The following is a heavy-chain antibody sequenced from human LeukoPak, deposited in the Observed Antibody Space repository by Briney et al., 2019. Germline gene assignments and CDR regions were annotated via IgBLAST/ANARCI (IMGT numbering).Heavy chain of an antibody. Sequence: SETLSLTCAVYGGSFSGYYWSWIRQPPGKGLEWIGEINHSGSTNYNPSLKSRVTISVDTSKNQFSLKLSSVTAADTAVYYCARGGRFGEFPDYWGQGTLVTVSS. CDR2: INHSGST. CDR1: GGSFSGYY. D-gene: IGHD3-10*01. J-gene: IGHJ4*02. CDR3: ARGGRFGEFPDY. V-gene: IGHV4-34*01.